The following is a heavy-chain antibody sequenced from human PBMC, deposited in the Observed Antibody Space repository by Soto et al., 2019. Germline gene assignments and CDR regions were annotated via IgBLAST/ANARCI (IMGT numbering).Heavy chain of an antibody. CDR3: ARHGYGGFDH. CDR1: GASISRGGYS. D-gene: IGHD6-13*01. CDR2: FYHSGST. Sequence: SETLSLTCTISGASISRGGYSYSWVRQPPGKGLEWIGYFYHSGSTYYNPSLKSRVTISVDRSKNQFSLKLSSVTAADTAVYYCARHGYGGFDHWGQGTLVTVSS. J-gene: IGHJ4*02. V-gene: IGHV4-30-2*01.